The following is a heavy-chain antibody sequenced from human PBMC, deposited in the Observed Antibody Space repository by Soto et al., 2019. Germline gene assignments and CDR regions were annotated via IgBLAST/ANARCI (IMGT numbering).Heavy chain of an antibody. J-gene: IGHJ4*02. CDR1: GFTFSSYG. D-gene: IGHD1-20*01. Sequence: GGSLRLSCAASGFTFSSYGMHWVRQAPGKGLEWVAVISYDGNNKYYADSVKGRFAISRDNSKNTLYLQVNSLRPEDTAVYYCAKCITGTTWAGDYWGQGTLVTVSS. CDR2: ISYDGNNK. CDR3: AKCITGTTWAGDY. V-gene: IGHV3-30*18.